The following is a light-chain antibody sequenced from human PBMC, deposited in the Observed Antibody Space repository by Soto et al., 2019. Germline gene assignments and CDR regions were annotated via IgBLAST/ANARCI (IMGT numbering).Light chain of an antibody. J-gene: IGKJ5*01. V-gene: IGKV1-9*01. CDR2: AAS. Sequence: IQLTQSPSSLSASVGDRVTITCRASQDISSLLVWYQQIPGRAPKLLLSAASTLHSGVPSRFSGSGSGTDFTLTIASLQPEDFATYYCQPRHSYPLTFGQGTRLQIK. CDR3: QPRHSYPLT. CDR1: QDISSL.